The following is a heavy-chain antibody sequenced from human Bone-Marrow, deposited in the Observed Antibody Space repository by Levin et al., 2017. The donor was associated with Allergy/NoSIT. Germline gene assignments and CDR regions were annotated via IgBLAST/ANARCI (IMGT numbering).Heavy chain of an antibody. J-gene: IGHJ4*02. CDR2: FDPEEREI. D-gene: IGHD3-22*01. CDR3: TTAHYSDNNGYYFIDH. Sequence: ASVKVSCRVIGDTLNEVSIHWVRQVPLKGLDWIGGFDPEEREILYAQRFQGRVAMPEDTSTETAYLEVSSLRSEDTAVYYCTTAHYSDNNGYYFIDHWGQGTLVTVSS. V-gene: IGHV1-24*01. CDR1: GDTLNEVS.